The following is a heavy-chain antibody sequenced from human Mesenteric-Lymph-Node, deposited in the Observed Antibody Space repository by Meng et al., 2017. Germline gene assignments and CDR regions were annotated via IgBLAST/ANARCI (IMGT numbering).Heavy chain of an antibody. Sequence: GESLKISCAASGFTFSSYWMSWVRQAPGKGLEWVANIKQDGSEKYYVDSVKGRFTISRDNAKNSLYLQMNSLRAEDTAVYYCARGGKAVAGTLYYFDYWGQGTLVTVSS. V-gene: IGHV3-7*01. J-gene: IGHJ4*02. CDR1: GFTFSSYW. CDR3: ARGGKAVAGTLYYFDY. D-gene: IGHD6-19*01. CDR2: IKQDGSEK.